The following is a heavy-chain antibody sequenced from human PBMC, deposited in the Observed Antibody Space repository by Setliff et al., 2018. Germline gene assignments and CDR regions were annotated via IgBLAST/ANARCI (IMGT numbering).Heavy chain of an antibody. J-gene: IGHJ4*02. CDR3: AKFSPREDNYVWGSYRYTGAYYFDY. V-gene: IGHV3-21*01. CDR2: ISSSSSYI. Sequence: PGGSLRLSCAASGFTFSSYSMNWVRQAPGKGLEWVSSISSSSSYIYYADSVKGRFTISRDNAKNSLYLQMNSLRAEDTAVYYCAKFSPREDNYVWGSYRYTGAYYFDYWGQGTLVTVSS. CDR1: GFTFSSYS. D-gene: IGHD3-16*02.